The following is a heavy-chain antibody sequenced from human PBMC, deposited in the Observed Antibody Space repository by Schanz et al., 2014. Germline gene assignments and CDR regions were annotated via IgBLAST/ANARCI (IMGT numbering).Heavy chain of an antibody. Sequence: EVQLVESGGGLAQPGGSLKLSCIASGFTFGDSHMHWVRQASGKGLEWVGHIRNKGDSYATAYAASVKGRFSISRDDSKNAAYLQMNSLNAEDTAVYYCSRQTDSCHDYGGQGTLVTVSS. V-gene: IGHV3-73*01. D-gene: IGHD2-2*01. CDR3: SRQTDSCHDY. CDR2: IRNKGDSYAT. CDR1: GFTFGDSH. J-gene: IGHJ4*02.